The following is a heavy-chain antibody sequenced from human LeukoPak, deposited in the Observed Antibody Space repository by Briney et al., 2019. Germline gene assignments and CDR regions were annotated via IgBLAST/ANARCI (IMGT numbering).Heavy chain of an antibody. CDR2: IYYSGST. V-gene: IGHV4-30-4*01. CDR3: ARGVGWGYGNDY. D-gene: IGHD5-12*01. J-gene: IGHJ4*02. CDR1: GGSISSGDYY. Sequence: SETLSLTCTVSGGSISSGDYYWSWIRQPPGKGLEWIGYIYYSGSTYYNPSLKSRVTISVDTSKNQFSLKLSSVTAADTAVYYCARGVGWGYGNDYWGQGTLVTVSS.